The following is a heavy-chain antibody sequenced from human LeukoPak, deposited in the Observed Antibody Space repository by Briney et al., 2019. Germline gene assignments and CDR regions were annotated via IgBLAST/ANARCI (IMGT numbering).Heavy chain of an antibody. CDR3: AGYDFWSGLNLGT. Sequence: GGSLRLSCAASGFTFSSHSVNWVRQAPGKGLEWVSSISSSSTDIYYADSVRGRFTISRDNAKNSLYLQMNSLRAEDTAVYYCAGYDFWSGLNLGTWGQGTLVTVSS. D-gene: IGHD3-3*01. CDR2: ISSSSTDI. J-gene: IGHJ5*02. CDR1: GFTFSSHS. V-gene: IGHV3-21*04.